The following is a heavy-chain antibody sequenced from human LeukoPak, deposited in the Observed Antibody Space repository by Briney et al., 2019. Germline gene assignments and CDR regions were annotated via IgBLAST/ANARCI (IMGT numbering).Heavy chain of an antibody. Sequence: SETLSLTCTVSGGSISSSSYYWGWIRQPPGKGLEWIGSIYYSGSTYHNPSLKSRVTISVDTSKNQFSLKLSSVTAADTAVYYCARDHSPWLAFDYWGQGTLVTVSS. CDR1: GGSISSSSYY. CDR2: IYYSGST. V-gene: IGHV4-39*07. J-gene: IGHJ4*02. D-gene: IGHD6-19*01. CDR3: ARDHSPWLAFDY.